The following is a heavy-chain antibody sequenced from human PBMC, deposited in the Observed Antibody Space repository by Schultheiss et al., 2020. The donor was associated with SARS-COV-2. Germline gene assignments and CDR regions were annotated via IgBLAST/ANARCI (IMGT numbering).Heavy chain of an antibody. CDR3: ARDRGGHYDSSGYYFSLDLDY. V-gene: IGHV3-30*03. J-gene: IGHJ4*02. CDR2: MSFDGSNK. Sequence: GESLKISCAASGFTFSGYSMNWVRQAPGKGLEWVAVMSFDGSNKYYADSVRGRFTISRDTSRNTLYLQMNGRRAEDTAVYYGARDRGGHYDSSGYYFSLDLDYWGQGALVPVSS. CDR1: GFTFSGYS. D-gene: IGHD3-22*01.